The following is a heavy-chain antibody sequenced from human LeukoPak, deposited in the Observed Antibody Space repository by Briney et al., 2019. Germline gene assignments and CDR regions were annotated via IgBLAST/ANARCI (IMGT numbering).Heavy chain of an antibody. J-gene: IGHJ4*02. D-gene: IGHD3-22*01. Sequence: PSQTLSLTCTVSGGSISSGSYYWSRIRQPAGKGLEWIGRIYTSGSTNYNPSLKSRVTISVDTSKNQFSLKLSSVTAADTAVYYCAREPHYYDSSGYVLYFDYWGQGTLVTVSS. CDR3: AREPHYYDSSGYVLYFDY. CDR2: IYTSGST. V-gene: IGHV4-61*02. CDR1: GGSISSGSYY.